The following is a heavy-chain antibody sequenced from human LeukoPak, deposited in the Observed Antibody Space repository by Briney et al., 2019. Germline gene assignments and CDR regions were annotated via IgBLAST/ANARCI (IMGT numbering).Heavy chain of an antibody. Sequence: GESLKISRKGSGYRFTDHWIAWVRQVPGKGLGGMGIINPVDSETRYSPSFQGQVTISVDKSTTTASLQWSSLRASDTAMYYCARQGSSTTSWQTIDYWGQGTLVSVSS. CDR1: GYRFTDHW. J-gene: IGHJ4*02. D-gene: IGHD2-2*01. CDR3: ARQGSSTTSWQTIDY. V-gene: IGHV5-51*01. CDR2: INPVDSET.